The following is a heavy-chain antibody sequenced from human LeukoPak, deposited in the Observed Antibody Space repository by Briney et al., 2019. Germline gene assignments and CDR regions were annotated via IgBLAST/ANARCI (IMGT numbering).Heavy chain of an antibody. V-gene: IGHV3-33*08. CDR3: ARVGYCSGGSCYGGDY. D-gene: IGHD2-15*01. CDR1: GFTFSSYE. Sequence: PGGSLRRSCAASGFTFSSYEMNWVRQAPGKGLEGVAVIWYDGSNKYYADSVKGRFTISRDNSKNTLYLQMNTLRAEDTAVYYCARVGYCSGGSCYGGDYWGQGTLVTVSS. CDR2: IWYDGSNK. J-gene: IGHJ4*02.